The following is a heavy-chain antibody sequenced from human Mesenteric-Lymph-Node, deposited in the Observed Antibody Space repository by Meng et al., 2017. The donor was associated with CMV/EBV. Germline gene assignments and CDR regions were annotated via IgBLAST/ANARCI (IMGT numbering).Heavy chain of an antibody. D-gene: IGHD2-8*02. V-gene: IGHV3-74*01. CDR1: GFTFSSYW. CDR2: INSDGSST. J-gene: IGHJ2*01. Sequence: GESLKISCAASGFTFSSYWMHWVRQAPGKGLVWVSRINSDGSSTSYADSVKGRFTISRDNAKNTLYLQMNSLRAEDTAVYYCASYGTDWYFDLWGRGTLVTVSS. CDR3: ASYGTDWYFDL.